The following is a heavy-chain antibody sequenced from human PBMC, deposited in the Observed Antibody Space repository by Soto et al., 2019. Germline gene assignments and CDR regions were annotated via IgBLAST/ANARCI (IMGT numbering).Heavy chain of an antibody. CDR2: ISGSGGST. CDR3: AKGVLVVVAARKYYYYYMDV. CDR1: GFTFSSYA. D-gene: IGHD2-15*01. Sequence: HPGGSLRLSCAASGFTFSSYAMSWVRQAPGKGLEWVSAISGSGGSTYYADSVKGRFTISRDNSKNTLYLQMNSLRAEDTAVYYCAKGVLVVVAARKYYYYYMDVWGKGTTVTVSS. V-gene: IGHV3-23*01. J-gene: IGHJ6*03.